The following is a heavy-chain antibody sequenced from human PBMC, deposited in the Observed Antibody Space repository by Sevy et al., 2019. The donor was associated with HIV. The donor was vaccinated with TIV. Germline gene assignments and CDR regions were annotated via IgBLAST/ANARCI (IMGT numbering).Heavy chain of an antibody. D-gene: IGHD6-13*01. V-gene: IGHV3-30-3*01. CDR3: ARGPSSCWYNY. Sequence: GGSLRLSCAASGFTFSSYAMHWVRQAPGKGLEWVAVISYDGSNKYYADSVKGRFTISRDNSKNTLYLQMNSLRAEDTTVYYCARGPSSCWYNYWGQGTLVTVSS. J-gene: IGHJ4*02. CDR1: GFTFSSYA. CDR2: ISYDGSNK.